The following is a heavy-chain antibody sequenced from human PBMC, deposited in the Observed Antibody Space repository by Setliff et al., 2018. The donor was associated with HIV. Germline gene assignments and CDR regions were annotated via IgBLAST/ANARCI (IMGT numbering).Heavy chain of an antibody. CDR1: GGSISRYY. CDR2: SHTSGNT. V-gene: IGHV4-4*09. J-gene: IGHJ4*02. Sequence: SETLSLTCTVSGGSISRYYWSWIRQPPGKGLEWIGYSHTSGNTNYNPSLKSRVTISVDTSKNQFSLKLSSVTAADTAVYYCARRAIDSGGYYSQFDYWGQGTLVTVSS. D-gene: IGHD3-22*01. CDR3: ARRAIDSGGYYSQFDY.